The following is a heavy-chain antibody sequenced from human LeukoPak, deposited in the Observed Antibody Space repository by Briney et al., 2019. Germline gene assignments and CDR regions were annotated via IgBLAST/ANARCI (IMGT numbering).Heavy chain of an antibody. D-gene: IGHD5-12*01. CDR3: ARGLYGGYDRPFEY. J-gene: IGHJ4*02. CDR2: IYHSGST. Sequence: PSETLSLTCAVSGGSISSGGYSWSWIRQPPGKGLEWIGYIYHSGSTYYNPSLKSRITISVDTSKNQFSLKLSSVTAADTAVYYCARGLYGGYDRPFEYWGQGTLVTVSS. V-gene: IGHV4-30-2*01. CDR1: GGSISSGGYS.